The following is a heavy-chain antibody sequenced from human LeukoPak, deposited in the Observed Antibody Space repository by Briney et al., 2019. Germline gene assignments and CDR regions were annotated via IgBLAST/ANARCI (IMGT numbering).Heavy chain of an antibody. J-gene: IGHJ3*02. CDR3: AREGCTGGVCYAFDI. D-gene: IGHD2-8*02. V-gene: IGHV3-23*01. CDR1: GFTFSSYA. Sequence: GGSLRLSCAAPGFTFSSYAMSWVRQAPGKGLEWVSAISGSGGSTYYADSVKGRFTISRDNAKNTLYLQMNSLRAEDTAVYYCAREGCTGGVCYAFDIWGQGTMVTVSS. CDR2: ISGSGGST.